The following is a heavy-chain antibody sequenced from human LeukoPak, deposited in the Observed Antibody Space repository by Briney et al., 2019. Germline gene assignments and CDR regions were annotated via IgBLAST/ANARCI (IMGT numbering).Heavy chain of an antibody. J-gene: IGHJ4*02. V-gene: IGHV4-34*01. Sequence: SETLSLTCAVYGGSFSGYYWSWIRQPPGKGLERIGEVNHGGSTNYNPSLKSRVTISVDTSKNHFSLNLSSVTAADTSVYYCARIDGSGWLGLADYWGLGTLVTVSS. CDR1: GGSFSGYY. CDR2: VNHGGST. CDR3: ARIDGSGWLGLADY. D-gene: IGHD6-19*01.